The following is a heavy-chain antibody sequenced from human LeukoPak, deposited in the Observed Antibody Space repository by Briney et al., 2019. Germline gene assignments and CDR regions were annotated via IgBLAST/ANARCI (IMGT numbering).Heavy chain of an antibody. D-gene: IGHD6-6*01. CDR3: ARADSSIATRLSRSSIFNYYYDMYV. V-gene: IGHV3-7*01. Sequence: GLLRLSCAASGFTFSSFWISWVRKAPGKGLKWVAKIKQDGSKKYNVDSVRGGFTFSKDNAKISLYLQMNSLRAEDTAVYYCARADSSIATRLSRSSIFNYYYDMYVWGKRTTVTVSS. CDR2: IKQDGSKK. CDR1: GFTFSSFW. J-gene: IGHJ6*03.